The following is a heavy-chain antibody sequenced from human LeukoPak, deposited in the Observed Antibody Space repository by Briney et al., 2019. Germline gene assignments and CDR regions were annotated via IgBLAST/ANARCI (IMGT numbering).Heavy chain of an antibody. CDR1: GFTFSSYA. V-gene: IGHV3-23*01. CDR2: ISGSGGST. Sequence: GGSLRLSCAASGFTFSSYAMSWVRQAPGKGLEWVSAISGSGGSTYYADSVKGRFTISRDNSKNTLYLQMNSLRAEDTAVYYCAKDSGYYDSSGAAFGYWGQGTLVTVSS. D-gene: IGHD3-22*01. CDR3: AKDSGYYDSSGAAFGY. J-gene: IGHJ4*02.